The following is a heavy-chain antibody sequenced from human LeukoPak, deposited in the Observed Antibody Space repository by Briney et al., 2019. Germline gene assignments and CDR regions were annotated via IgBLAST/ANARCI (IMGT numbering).Heavy chain of an antibody. CDR2: INHSGTA. CDR3: ARASSFKKNRRWNPAYFGP. J-gene: IGHJ5*02. Sequence: SETLSLTCAVYGGSFSGYYWSWIRQTPGKGLEWIGEINHSGTANYNPSLKSRVSISVDTSKNQVSLDLASVTAADTSVYYCARASSFKKNRRWNPAYFGPWGPGSLVTVAS. CDR1: GGSFSGYY. D-gene: IGHD1-1*01. V-gene: IGHV4-34*01.